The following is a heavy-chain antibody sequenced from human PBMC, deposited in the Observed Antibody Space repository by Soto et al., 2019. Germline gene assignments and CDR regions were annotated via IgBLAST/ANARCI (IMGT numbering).Heavy chain of an antibody. Sequence: EVQLVESGGGLVQPGGSLRLSCAASGFTFSSYEMNWVRQAPGKGLEWVSYISSSGSTIYYADPVKGRFTISRDNAKNSLYLQMNSLRAEDTAVYYCASDIAARPYYYYGMDVWGQGTTVTVSS. D-gene: IGHD6-6*01. CDR1: GFTFSSYE. V-gene: IGHV3-48*03. CDR3: ASDIAARPYYYYGMDV. CDR2: ISSSGSTI. J-gene: IGHJ6*02.